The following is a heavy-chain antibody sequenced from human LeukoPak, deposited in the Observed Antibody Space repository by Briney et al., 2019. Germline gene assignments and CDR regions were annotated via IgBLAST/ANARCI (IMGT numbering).Heavy chain of an antibody. CDR2: ISGSSSTI. CDR3: ARGRVHDY. J-gene: IGHJ4*02. CDR1: GFTFSSYT. Sequence: GGSLRLSCAASGFTFSSYTMNWVRQAPGKGLECVSYISGSSSTIYYADSVKGRFTVSRDNAQNSLYLQMNSLRDEDTAVYYCARGRVHDYWGQGTLVTVSS. D-gene: IGHD4/OR15-4a*01. V-gene: IGHV3-48*02.